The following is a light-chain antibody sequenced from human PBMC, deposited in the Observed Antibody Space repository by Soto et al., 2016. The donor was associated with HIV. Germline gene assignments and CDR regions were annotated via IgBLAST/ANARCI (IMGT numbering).Light chain of an antibody. CDR1: QGISNS. CDR2: TAS. CDR3: QQYYNYPFT. Sequence: DIQMTQSPSSLSASVGDRVTITCRASQGISNSLVWYQQKPGKAPKLLLNTASTLESGVPSRFSGSGSGTAYTLTISSLQPADFATYYCQQYYNYPFTFGPGTKVEI. V-gene: IGKV1-NL1*01. J-gene: IGKJ3*01.